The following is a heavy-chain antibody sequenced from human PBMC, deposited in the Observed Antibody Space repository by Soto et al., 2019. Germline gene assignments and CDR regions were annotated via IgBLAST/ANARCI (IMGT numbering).Heavy chain of an antibody. CDR1: GYTFNTYG. CDR2: ISPYNSNP. D-gene: IGHD6-19*01. CDR3: AILNRHIAVTWFIDY. V-gene: IGHV1-18*01. Sequence: ASVKVSCKASGYTFNTYGISWVRQAPGQGLEWMGWISPYNSNPNYAQKFQGRLTMTKSTSISTAYMELVSLTSEDTAVYYCAILNRHIAVTWFIDYWGQGTLVTVSS. J-gene: IGHJ4*02.